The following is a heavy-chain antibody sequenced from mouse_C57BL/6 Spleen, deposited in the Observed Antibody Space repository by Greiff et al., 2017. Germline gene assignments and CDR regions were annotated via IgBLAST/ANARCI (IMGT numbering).Heavy chain of an antibody. J-gene: IGHJ2*01. CDR2: INPSSGYT. D-gene: IGHD1-1*01. CDR3: ARYYGSSPYYFDY. CDR1: GYTFTSYW. Sequence: QVQLQQSGAELAKPGASVKLSCKASGYTFTSYWMHWVKQRPGQGLEWIGYINPSSGYTKYNQKFKDKATLTADKSSSTAYMQLGILTYEDSAVYYCARYYGSSPYYFDYWGQGTTLTVSS. V-gene: IGHV1-7*01.